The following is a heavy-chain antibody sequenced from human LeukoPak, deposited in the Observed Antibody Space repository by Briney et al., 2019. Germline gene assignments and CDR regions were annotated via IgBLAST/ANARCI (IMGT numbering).Heavy chain of an antibody. V-gene: IGHV3-30*09. D-gene: IGHD2-8*01. CDR2: ISYDGSNK. CDR3: ARENGDY. J-gene: IGHJ4*02. CDR1: GFTFSSYA. Sequence: GGSLRLSCAASGFTFSSYAMHWVRQAPGKGLEWVAVISYDGSNKYYTDSVKGRFAVSRDNAKNSLYLQMNSLRAEDTALYYCARENGDYWGQGTLVTVSS.